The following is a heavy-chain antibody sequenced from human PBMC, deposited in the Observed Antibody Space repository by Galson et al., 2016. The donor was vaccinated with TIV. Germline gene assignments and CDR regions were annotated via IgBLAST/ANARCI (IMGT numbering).Heavy chain of an antibody. J-gene: IGHJ4*02. CDR2: IDPNSGAP. CDR1: GYSFTNYG. CDR3: ARVRYGSGWN. D-gene: IGHD1-26*01. Sequence: SVKVSCKASGYSFTNYGIPWVRQAPGQGLEWMGWIDPNSGAPNYAQKFQGRVTMTSDTSIITAYMEVTRRTSDDTAIYYCARVRYGSGWNWGQGTLVTVSS. V-gene: IGHV1-2*02.